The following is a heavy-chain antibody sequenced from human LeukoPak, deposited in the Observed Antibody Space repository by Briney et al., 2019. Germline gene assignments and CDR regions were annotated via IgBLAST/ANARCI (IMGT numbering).Heavy chain of an antibody. Sequence: PSETLSLTCAVYGGSFSGYYWSWIRQPPGKGLEWIGEINHSGSTNYNPSLKSRVTISVDTSKNQFSLKLSSVTAADTAVYYCARRKLGYCSGGSCHGLWDYWGQGTLVTVSS. CDR1: GGSFSGYY. V-gene: IGHV4-34*01. CDR2: INHSGST. D-gene: IGHD2-15*01. J-gene: IGHJ4*02. CDR3: ARRKLGYCSGGSCHGLWDY.